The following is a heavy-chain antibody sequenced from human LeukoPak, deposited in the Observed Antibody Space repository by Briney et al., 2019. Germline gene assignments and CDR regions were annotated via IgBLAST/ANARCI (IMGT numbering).Heavy chain of an antibody. D-gene: IGHD6-6*01. CDR1: GYTFTSYD. J-gene: IGHJ6*02. CDR3: ARAEYSSSPYYYYGMDV. CDR2: MNPNSGNT. V-gene: IGHV1-8*01. Sequence: ASVKVSCKASGYTFTSYDINWVRQATGQGLEWMGWMNPNSGNTGYAQKFQGRVTTTRNTSISTAYMELSSLRSEDTAVYYCARAEYSSSPYYYYGMDVWGQGTTVTVSS.